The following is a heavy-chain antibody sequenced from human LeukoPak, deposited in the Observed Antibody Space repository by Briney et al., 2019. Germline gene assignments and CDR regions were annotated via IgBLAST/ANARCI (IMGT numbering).Heavy chain of an antibody. J-gene: IGHJ3*02. V-gene: IGHV1-2*02. CDR1: GYTFTGYY. CDR2: INPNSGGT. CDR3: ASSPVDTAMVSFAFDI. Sequence: GASVKVSCKASGYTFTGYYMHWVRQAPGQGLEWMGWINPNSGGTNYAQKFQGRVTMTRDTSISTAYMELSRLRSDDTAVYYCASSPVDTAMVSFAFDIWGQGTMVTVSS. D-gene: IGHD5-18*01.